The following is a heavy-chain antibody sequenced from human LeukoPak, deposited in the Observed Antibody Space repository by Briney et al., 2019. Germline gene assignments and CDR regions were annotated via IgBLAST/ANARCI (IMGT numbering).Heavy chain of an antibody. D-gene: IGHD2-15*01. Sequence: GGSLRLSCAASGFTFSSYAMSWVRQAPGKVLEWVSTISNSDYSTYYADSVKGRFTISRANSENTLYLQMNNLRAEDTAVYYCAKANVKYCSGGSCFDAFDIWGQGTMVTVSS. CDR3: AKANVKYCSGGSCFDAFDI. CDR2: ISNSDYST. V-gene: IGHV3-23*01. CDR1: GFTFSSYA. J-gene: IGHJ3*02.